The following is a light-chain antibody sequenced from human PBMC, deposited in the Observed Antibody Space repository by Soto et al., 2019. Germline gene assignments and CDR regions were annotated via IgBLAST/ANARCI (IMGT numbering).Light chain of an antibody. CDR3: LQDYKYPLT. Sequence: AIEMTQSPSSLSASVGDRVTITCRASQGIRNDLGWYQQKPGKAPKLLIYAAYSLHSGVPSRFSGSGSGTDFTLTISSLQPEDFATYYCLQDYKYPLTFGGGTKVEIK. V-gene: IGKV1-6*01. J-gene: IGKJ4*01. CDR2: AAY. CDR1: QGIRND.